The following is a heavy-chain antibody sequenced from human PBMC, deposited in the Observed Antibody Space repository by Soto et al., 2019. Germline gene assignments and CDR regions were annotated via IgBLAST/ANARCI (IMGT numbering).Heavy chain of an antibody. J-gene: IGHJ6*02. CDR1: VDGVSSNSAA. CDR3: ARDASEDIVVVTAPWPSYGMDV. CDR2: TYYRSKWYN. Sequence: SQTLSLTCAMSVDGVSSNSAAWSWIRQSPSRGLEWLGRTYYRSKWYNDYAVSVKSRITINPDTSKNQFSLQLNSVTPEETAVYYCARDASEDIVVVTAPWPSYGMDVWDQGTTVTVSS. D-gene: IGHD2-2*01. V-gene: IGHV6-1*01.